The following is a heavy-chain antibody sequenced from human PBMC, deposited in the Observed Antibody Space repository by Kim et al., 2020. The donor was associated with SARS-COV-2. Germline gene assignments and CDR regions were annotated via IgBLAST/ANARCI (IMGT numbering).Heavy chain of an antibody. Sequence: GGSLRLSCTASGFTFSDYYFSWVRQAPGKGLEWLSNISPGSTSVYYADYVRGRFTISRDNARNSLFLQMNSLRVDDTAVYYCARIRDDGRGYYTDYWGQGTQVTVSS. CDR2: ISPGSTSV. V-gene: IGHV3-11*01. CDR1: GFTFSDYY. D-gene: IGHD3-3*01. CDR3: ARIRDDGRGYYTDY. J-gene: IGHJ4*02.